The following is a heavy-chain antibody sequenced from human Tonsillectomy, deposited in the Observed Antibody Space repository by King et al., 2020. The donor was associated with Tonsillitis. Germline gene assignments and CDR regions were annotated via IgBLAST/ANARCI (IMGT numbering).Heavy chain of an antibody. J-gene: IGHJ4*02. Sequence: VQLVESGGGLVKPGGSLRLSCAASGFTFSNAWMNWVRQAPGKGLERVGLIKSKYDGETTHYAAPVEGRFTISRDDSQHTLYLQMNSLKIEDTAVYYCTTDVPERGVGDFDYWGQGARVTVSS. D-gene: IGHD1-26*01. V-gene: IGHV3-15*01. CDR1: GFTFSNAW. CDR3: TTDVPERGVGDFDY. CDR2: IKSKYDGETT.